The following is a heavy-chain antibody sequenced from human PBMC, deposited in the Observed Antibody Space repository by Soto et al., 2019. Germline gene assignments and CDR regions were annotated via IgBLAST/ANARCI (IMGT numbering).Heavy chain of an antibody. D-gene: IGHD3-10*01. CDR3: ASMGYHYGSGSYPLDY. J-gene: IGHJ4*02. Sequence: SETLSLTCTVSGGSIGSYYWTWIRQPPGKGLEWIGFMYNSGSTHYNPSLKSRVTISLDTSKNQFSLNLRSVTAADTAVYYCASMGYHYGSGSYPLDYWGQGALVTVSS. V-gene: IGHV4-59*08. CDR1: GGSIGSYY. CDR2: MYNSGST.